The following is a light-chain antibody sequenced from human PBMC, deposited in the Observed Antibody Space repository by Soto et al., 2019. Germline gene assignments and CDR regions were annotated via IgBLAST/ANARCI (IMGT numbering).Light chain of an antibody. CDR1: QGISSY. CDR2: AAS. Sequence: AIRMTQSPSSFSASTGDRVTITCRASQGISSYLAWYQQKPGKAPKLLIYAASTLQSGVPSRFSGSGSGTDFTLTISCLQSEDFASYYCQQYYSYPWTFGHRTKVEIK. J-gene: IGKJ1*01. V-gene: IGKV1-8*01. CDR3: QQYYSYPWT.